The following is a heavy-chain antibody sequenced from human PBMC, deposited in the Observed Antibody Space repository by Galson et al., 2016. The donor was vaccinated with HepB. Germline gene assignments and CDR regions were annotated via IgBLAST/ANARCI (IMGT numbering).Heavy chain of an antibody. Sequence: SLRLSCAASGFSFSDYYMSWMRQAPGKGLEWVSYISSSSTYTDYADSVKGRFTISRDNAKNSLFLQMNSLRAEDTALYYCARAASGSYLFVFDYWGQGTLVTVSS. V-gene: IGHV3-11*06. CDR3: ARAASGSYLFVFDY. CDR2: ISSSSTYT. J-gene: IGHJ4*02. CDR1: GFSFSDYY. D-gene: IGHD1-26*01.